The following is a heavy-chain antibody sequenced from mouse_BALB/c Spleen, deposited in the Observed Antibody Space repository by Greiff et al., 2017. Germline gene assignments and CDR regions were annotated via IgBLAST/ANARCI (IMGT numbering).Heavy chain of an antibody. J-gene: IGHJ1*01. Sequence: EVQLQQSGPELVKPGASVKISCKTSGYPFPEYTMHWVKQSHGKSLEWIGGINPNNGGTSYTQKFKGKATLTVDKSSSTAYMELRSLTSEDSAVYYCAKSIPAYYYGRPYWYFDVWGAGTTVTVSS. CDR3: AKSIPAYYYGRPYWYFDV. CDR1: GYPFPEYT. CDR2: INPNNGGT. V-gene: IGHV1-18*01. D-gene: IGHD1-1*01.